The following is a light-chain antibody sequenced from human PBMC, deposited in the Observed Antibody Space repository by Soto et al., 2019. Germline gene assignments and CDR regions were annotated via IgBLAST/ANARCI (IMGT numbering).Light chain of an antibody. Sequence: QSALTQPASVSGSPGQSITISCTGTSSDVGAYNYVSWYQQHPGKAPKLMIYDVSNRPSGVSNRFSGSKSGNTASLTISGLQAEDEAHYYCSSYTSSSTRVFGTGTKVNVL. CDR2: DVS. CDR1: SSDVGAYNY. CDR3: SSYTSSSTRV. V-gene: IGLV2-14*01. J-gene: IGLJ1*01.